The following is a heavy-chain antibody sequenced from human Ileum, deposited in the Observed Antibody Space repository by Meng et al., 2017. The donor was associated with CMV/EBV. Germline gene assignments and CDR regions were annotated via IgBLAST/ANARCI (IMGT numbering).Heavy chain of an antibody. CDR2: IRSKTYGGTT. Sequence: LSLTCTVSGGSISSYYWSWIRQPPGKGLEWVGFIRSKTYGGTTEYAASVTGRFTISRDDSKNIAYLQMNSLETEDTAVYYCTSRVGATPSYYGMDVWGQGTTVTVSS. CDR1: GGSISSYY. D-gene: IGHD1-26*01. J-gene: IGHJ6*02. V-gene: IGHV3-49*03. CDR3: TSRVGATPSYYGMDV.